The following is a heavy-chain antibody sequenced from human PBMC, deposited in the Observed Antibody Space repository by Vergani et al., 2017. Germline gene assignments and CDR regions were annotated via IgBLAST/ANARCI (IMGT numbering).Heavy chain of an antibody. CDR1: GGSFSGYY. J-gene: IGHJ5*02. CDR3: ARGSXIGYCSGGNCCSSRWFDP. CDR2: INHSGST. Sequence: QVQLQQWGAGLLKPSETLSLTCAVYGGSFSGYYWSWIRQPPGKGLGWIGEINHSGSTNYNPSLKSRVTISVDTSTNQFSLKLSSVTAADTAVYYCARGSXIGYCSGGNCCSSRWFDPWGQGTLVTVSS. D-gene: IGHD2-15*01. V-gene: IGHV4-34*01.